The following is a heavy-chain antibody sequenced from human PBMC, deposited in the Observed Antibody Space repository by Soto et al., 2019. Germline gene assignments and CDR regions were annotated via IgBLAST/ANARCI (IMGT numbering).Heavy chain of an antibody. J-gene: IGHJ6*02. V-gene: IGHV3-30*18. Sequence: QVQLVESGGGVVQPGRCLRLSCATSGFTFSRYGIHWVRQAPGKGLEWVAVTSHYGTNKYYTDSVKGRFIISRDNSKNTLYLEMTSLRAEDTAVYYCAKETVATIRPTRIYYYYGLDVWGQGTTVSVSS. D-gene: IGHD5-12*01. CDR3: AKETVATIRPTRIYYYYGLDV. CDR1: GFTFSRYG. CDR2: TSHYGTNK.